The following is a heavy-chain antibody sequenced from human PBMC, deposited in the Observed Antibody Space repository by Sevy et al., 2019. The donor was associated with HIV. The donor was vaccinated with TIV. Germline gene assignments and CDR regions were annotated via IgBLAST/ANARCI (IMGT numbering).Heavy chain of an antibody. CDR2: IYSYGET. V-gene: IGHV4-39*01. CDR1: GASIRDSSYY. CDR3: ARSMEQQLDAFDI. J-gene: IGHJ3*02. Sequence: SETLSLTCTVSGASIRDSSYYWAWIRQPPGKGLEWIGNIYSYGETYYRLSLKSRFTISVDTSKNQFSLSLTSVTAADTAIYFCARSMEQQLDAFDIWGQGTMVTVSS. D-gene: IGHD6-13*01.